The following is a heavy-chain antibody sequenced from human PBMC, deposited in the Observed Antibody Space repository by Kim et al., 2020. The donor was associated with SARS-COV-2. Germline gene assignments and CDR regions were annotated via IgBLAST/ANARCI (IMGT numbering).Heavy chain of an antibody. Sequence: QKFQGRVTITADKSTSTAYMELSSLRSEDTAVYYCARGVSSSWSYYGMDVWGQGTTVTVSS. J-gene: IGHJ6*02. CDR3: ARGVSSSWSYYGMDV. V-gene: IGHV1-69*04. D-gene: IGHD6-13*01.